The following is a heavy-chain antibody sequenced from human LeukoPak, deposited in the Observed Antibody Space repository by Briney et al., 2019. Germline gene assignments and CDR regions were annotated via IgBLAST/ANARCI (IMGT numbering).Heavy chain of an antibody. CDR3: AREAVTTRDFDY. V-gene: IGHV1-69*05. D-gene: IGHD4-17*01. J-gene: IGHJ4*02. CDR2: IIPIFGAA. Sequence: SVEVSCKASGGTFSTYTISWVRQAPGQGLEWMGRIIPIFGAANYAQKFQGRVTITTDESTSTAYMELSSLRSEDTTVYYCAREAVTTRDFDYWGQGTLVTVSS. CDR1: GGTFSTYT.